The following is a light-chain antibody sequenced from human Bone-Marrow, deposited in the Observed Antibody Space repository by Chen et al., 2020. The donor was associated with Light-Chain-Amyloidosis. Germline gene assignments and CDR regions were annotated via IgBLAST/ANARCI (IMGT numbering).Light chain of an antibody. J-gene: IGKJ1*01. CDR3: MQGTHWPWT. V-gene: IGKV2-30*01. CDR2: EVS. Sequence: VVMTPSPLSLPVTLGQPASISCRSSHSLVYSDGNTFLSWFHQRPGQSPRRLIYEVSKRDSGVPDRFSGSGSGTDFTLKISRVEAEDVGVYYCMQGTHWPWTFGQWTKVEIK. CDR1: HSLVYSDGNTF.